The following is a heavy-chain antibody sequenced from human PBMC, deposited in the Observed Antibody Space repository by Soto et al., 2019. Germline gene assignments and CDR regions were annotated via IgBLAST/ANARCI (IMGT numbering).Heavy chain of an antibody. Sequence: PXGSLRLSCAASGFTFSSYSMNWVRQAPGKGLEWVSSISSSSSYIYYADSVKGRFTISRDNAKNSLYLQMNSLRAEDTAVYYCARGTPSYGFYYGMDVWGQGTTVTVSS. CDR1: GFTFSSYS. CDR3: ARGTPSYGFYYGMDV. CDR2: ISSSSSYI. J-gene: IGHJ6*02. V-gene: IGHV3-21*01. D-gene: IGHD5-18*01.